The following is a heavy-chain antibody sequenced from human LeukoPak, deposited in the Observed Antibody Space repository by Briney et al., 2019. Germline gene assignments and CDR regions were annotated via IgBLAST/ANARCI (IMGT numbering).Heavy chain of an antibody. V-gene: IGHV1-46*01. CDR3: AREASDSSGRGHYYFDY. Sequence: ASVKVSCKASGYTFTSYYMHWVRQAPGQGLEWMGIINPSGGSTSYAQKFQGRVTMTRDTSTSTVYMELSSLRSEDTAVYYCAREASDSSGRGHYYFDYWGQGTLVTVSS. D-gene: IGHD3-22*01. CDR2: INPSGGST. CDR1: GYTFTSYY. J-gene: IGHJ4*02.